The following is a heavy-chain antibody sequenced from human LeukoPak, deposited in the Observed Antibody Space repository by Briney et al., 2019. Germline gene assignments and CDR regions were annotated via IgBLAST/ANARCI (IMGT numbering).Heavy chain of an antibody. Sequence: EASVKVSCKASGGTFSSYAISWVRQAPGQGPEWMGGIIPIFGTANYAQKFQGRVTITADESTSTAYMELSSLRSEDTAVYYCARVGLKEFDPWGQGTLVTVSS. J-gene: IGHJ5*02. CDR3: ARVGLKEFDP. V-gene: IGHV1-69*13. CDR1: GGTFSSYA. CDR2: IIPIFGTA.